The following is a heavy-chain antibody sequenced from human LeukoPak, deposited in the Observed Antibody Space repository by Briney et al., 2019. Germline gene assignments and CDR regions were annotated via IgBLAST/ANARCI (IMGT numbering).Heavy chain of an antibody. D-gene: IGHD1-20*01. V-gene: IGHV3-74*01. CDR3: ATKPINWPNDY. CDR1: GFTFYSYW. J-gene: IGHJ4*02. Sequence: PGGSLRLSCAASGFTFYSYWMHWVRQAPGKGLVWVSCINGDGSTSNYADSVKGRFTISRDNAKNSLYLQMNSLRAEDTAVYYCATKPINWPNDYWGQGTLVTVSS. CDR2: INGDGSTS.